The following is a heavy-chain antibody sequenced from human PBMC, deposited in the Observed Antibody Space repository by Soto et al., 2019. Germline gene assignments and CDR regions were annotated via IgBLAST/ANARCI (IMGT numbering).Heavy chain of an antibody. V-gene: IGHV3-23*01. J-gene: IGHJ4*02. D-gene: IGHD2-15*01. Sequence: EVQLLESGGGLVQPGGSLRLSCAASGFTFSSYAMSWVRQAPGKGLEWVSTITGSGITTYFADSVKGRFTFSRDNSKSTLYLQINSLRAEDTAVYYCAKGDCTGGTCYRGFDYWGQGTLVTVSS. CDR2: ITGSGITT. CDR3: AKGDCTGGTCYRGFDY. CDR1: GFTFSSYA.